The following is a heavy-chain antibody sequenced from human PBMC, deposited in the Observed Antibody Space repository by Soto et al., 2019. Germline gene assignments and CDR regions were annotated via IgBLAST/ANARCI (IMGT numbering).Heavy chain of an antibody. J-gene: IGHJ4*02. CDR1: GHISGHYG. V-gene: IGHV1-18*01. CDR2: ISAHRGHT. CDR3: ARDGDQWDQRFCDN. D-gene: IGHD1-26*01. Sequence: QVQLVQSAPELTKPGASVKVSCRVSGHISGHYGISWVRLRAGQGLEWMGWISAHRGHTNYAHKFRGRVTMTTDPSTATVPMELTNLLSADTAVHFCARDGDQWDQRFCDNWGQGTLVTVSS.